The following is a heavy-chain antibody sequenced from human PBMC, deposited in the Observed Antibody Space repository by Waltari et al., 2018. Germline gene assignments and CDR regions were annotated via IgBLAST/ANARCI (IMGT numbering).Heavy chain of an antibody. D-gene: IGHD4-17*01. Sequence: GGGLVQPGGSLRLSCAASGFTFSSYEMNWVRQAPGKGLEWVSYISSSGSTIYYADSVKSRFTISRDNAKNSLYLQMNSLRAEDTAVYYCARDFSAPRSMTTVTTDYFDYWGQGTLVTVSS. CDR1: GFTFSSYE. V-gene: IGHV3-48*03. J-gene: IGHJ4*02. CDR2: ISSSGSTI. CDR3: ARDFSAPRSMTTVTTDYFDY.